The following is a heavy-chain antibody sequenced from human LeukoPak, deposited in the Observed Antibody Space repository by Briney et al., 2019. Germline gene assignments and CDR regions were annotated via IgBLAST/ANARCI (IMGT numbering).Heavy chain of an antibody. CDR1: GGSFSGYY. V-gene: IGHV4-34*01. D-gene: IGHD2-15*01. CDR2: INHSGST. J-gene: IGHJ6*02. Sequence: SETLSLTCAVYGGSFSGYYWSWIRQPPGKGLEWIGEINHSGSTNYNPSLKSRVTISVDTSKNQFSLKLSSVTAADTAVYYCATGGGYCSGGSCYWAHYYYGMDVWGQGTTVTVSS. CDR3: ATGGGYCSGGSCYWAHYYYGMDV.